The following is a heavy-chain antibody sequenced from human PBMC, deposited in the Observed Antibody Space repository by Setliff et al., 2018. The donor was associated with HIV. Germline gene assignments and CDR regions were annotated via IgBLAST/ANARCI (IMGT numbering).Heavy chain of an antibody. CDR3: ASSNVVVVTASVSDAFDI. CDR1: GFTFSGYS. Sequence: GGSLRLSCAASGFTFSGYSMNWVRQAPGKGLVWVSRINTDGSSISHADSVKGRFTISRDNAKNTLFLQMNSLRAEDTAVYYCASSNVVVVTASVSDAFDIWGQGTMVTVSS. J-gene: IGHJ3*02. V-gene: IGHV3-74*01. CDR2: INTDGSSI. D-gene: IGHD2-21*02.